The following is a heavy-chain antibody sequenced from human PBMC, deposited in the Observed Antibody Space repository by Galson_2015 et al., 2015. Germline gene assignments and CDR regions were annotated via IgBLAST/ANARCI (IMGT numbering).Heavy chain of an antibody. D-gene: IGHD2-2*01. Sequence: LRLSCAASGFTFSSYSLNWVRQAPGKGLEWVSYISSSSSTIYYADSVKGRFTISRDNAKDSLYLQMNSLRDEDTAVYYCARDSVVVVPAARVQYYYYYYYYMDAWGKGTTVTVSS. CDR1: GFTFSSYS. CDR2: ISSSSSTI. CDR3: ARDSVVVVPAARVQYYYYYYYYMDA. J-gene: IGHJ6*03. V-gene: IGHV3-48*02.